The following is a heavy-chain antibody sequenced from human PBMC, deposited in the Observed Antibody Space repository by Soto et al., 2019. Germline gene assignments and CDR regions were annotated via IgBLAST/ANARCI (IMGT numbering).Heavy chain of an antibody. J-gene: IGHJ4*02. CDR1: GGSFSGYY. CDR3: ARGSNRVTIFGVVITSDYFDY. CDR2: INHSGST. Sequence: PSETLSLTCAVYGGSFSGYYRSWIRQPPGKGLEWIGEINHSGSTNYNPSLKSRATISVDTSKNQFSLKLSSVTAAGTGVYYCARGSNRVTIFGVVITSDYFDYWGQGTLVTVSS. D-gene: IGHD3-3*01. V-gene: IGHV4-34*01.